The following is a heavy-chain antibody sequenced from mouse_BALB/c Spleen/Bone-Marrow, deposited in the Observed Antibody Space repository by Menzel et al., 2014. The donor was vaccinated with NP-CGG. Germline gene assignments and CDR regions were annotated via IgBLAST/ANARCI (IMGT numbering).Heavy chain of an antibody. D-gene: IGHD2-4*01. Sequence: EVQGVGSGGGLVKPGGSLKLSCAASGFSFSSYSMSWVRQTPEKRLEWVATISSGGHDTCYPDSVKGRFTISRDNAKNTLYLQMSSLKSEDTAMYYCSKDGGYDYSYYFDYWGQGTTLTVSS. CDR1: GFSFSSYS. CDR3: SKDGGYDYSYYFDY. CDR2: ISSGGHDT. J-gene: IGHJ2*01. V-gene: IGHV5-6-4*01.